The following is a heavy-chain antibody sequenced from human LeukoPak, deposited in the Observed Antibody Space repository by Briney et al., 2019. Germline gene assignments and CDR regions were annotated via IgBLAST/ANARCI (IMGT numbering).Heavy chain of an antibody. D-gene: IGHD1-26*01. Sequence: GGSLRLSCAASGFTFSNYEMNWVRRAPGKGLEWISYIKSSGTTVYYADSVKGRFTFSRDNAKNSLYLQMNSLRAEDTAVYYCARGGDTGSYSKFWGQGTLVTVSS. CDR1: GFTFSNYE. CDR3: ARGGDTGSYSKF. J-gene: IGHJ4*02. V-gene: IGHV3-48*03. CDR2: IKSSGTTV.